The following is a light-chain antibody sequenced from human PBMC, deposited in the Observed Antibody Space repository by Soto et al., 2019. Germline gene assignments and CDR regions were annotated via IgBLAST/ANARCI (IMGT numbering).Light chain of an antibody. J-gene: IGKJ3*01. V-gene: IGKV3-15*01. CDR2: GAS. Sequence: EIVMTQSPATLSVSPGERATLSCRASQSVSSKLAWYQQKPGQAPRLLIYGASTRAAGIPARFSGSGSGTEFTLTISSLQSEAFAVYYCQQYNNWPFTFGPGTKVDIK. CDR1: QSVSSK. CDR3: QQYNNWPFT.